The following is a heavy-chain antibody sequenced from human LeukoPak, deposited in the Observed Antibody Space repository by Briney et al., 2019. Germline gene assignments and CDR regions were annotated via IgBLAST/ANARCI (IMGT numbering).Heavy chain of an antibody. V-gene: IGHV3-23*01. D-gene: IGHD6-13*01. Sequence: PGGSLRLSCAASGFTFSSYAMSWVRQAPGKGLEWVSAISGSGGGTYYADSVKGRFTISRDNAKNSLYLQMTSLRAEDTAVYYCAREGWSIAAAGSYSNYYMNVWGKGTTVTVSS. CDR1: GFTFSSYA. CDR3: AREGWSIAAAGSYSNYYMNV. CDR2: ISGSGGGT. J-gene: IGHJ6*03.